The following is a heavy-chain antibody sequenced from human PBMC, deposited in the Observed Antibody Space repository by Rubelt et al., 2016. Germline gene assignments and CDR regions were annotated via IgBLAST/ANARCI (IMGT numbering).Heavy chain of an antibody. CDR3: ARDPEHSGTFSGWFDR. Sequence: GVLVQPGGSLRLSCAASGFTFSNFAMTWVRQAPGRGLEWVSSISGSGGSTYYADFARGRFTISRDNSKNTLYLQMNSLRGEDTAVYYCARDPEHSGTFSGWFDRWGQGTLVTVSS. CDR2: ISGSGGST. V-gene: IGHV3-23*01. D-gene: IGHD1-26*01. J-gene: IGHJ5*02. CDR1: GFTFSNFA.